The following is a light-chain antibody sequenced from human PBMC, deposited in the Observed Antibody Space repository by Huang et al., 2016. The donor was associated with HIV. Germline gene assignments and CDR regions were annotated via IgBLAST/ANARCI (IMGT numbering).Light chain of an antibody. Sequence: EIVLTQSPGTLSVSPGERATLSCRASQSVSGAYLAWYQQRPGQAPRLLIYGASSRATGIPDMFSGSGSGTDFTLTISRLESEDCAVYYCQQYGSSPTFGQGTKVDIK. CDR3: QQYGSSPT. CDR1: QSVSGAY. V-gene: IGKV3-20*01. CDR2: GAS. J-gene: IGKJ1*01.